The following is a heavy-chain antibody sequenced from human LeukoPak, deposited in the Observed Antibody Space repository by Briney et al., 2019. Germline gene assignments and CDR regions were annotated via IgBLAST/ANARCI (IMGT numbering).Heavy chain of an antibody. J-gene: IGHJ4*02. D-gene: IGHD3-10*01. CDR2: ISGRDGST. Sequence: GGSRRLSCAASGFTFSSYTVSWVRQAPGKGLAWVSSISGRDGSTYYADSVKGRFTISRDNSKNTLYLQMNSLRAEDTAVYYCAKDLSVTMLRGVTHWGQGTLVTVSS. V-gene: IGHV3-23*01. CDR1: GFTFSSYT. CDR3: AKDLSVTMLRGVTH.